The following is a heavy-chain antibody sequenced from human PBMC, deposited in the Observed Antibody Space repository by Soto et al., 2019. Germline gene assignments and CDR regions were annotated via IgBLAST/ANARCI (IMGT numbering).Heavy chain of an antibody. CDR3: ATDYLYYGGGAEF. Sequence: QVQLVESGGGVVQPGRSLRLSCAASGFTFSNNALHWVRQAPGKGLEWVAGLADDGSKTYYAEFVTGRFTLSRDNSKSTMVLQTRGLGPDVTAVYYCATDYLYYGGGAEFWGHGTLLTVSS. V-gene: IGHV3-30-3*01. J-gene: IGHJ4*01. D-gene: IGHD1-26*01. CDR2: LADDGSKT. CDR1: GFTFSNNA.